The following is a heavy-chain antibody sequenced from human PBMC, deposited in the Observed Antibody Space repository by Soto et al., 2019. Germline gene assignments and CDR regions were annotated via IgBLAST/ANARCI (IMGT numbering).Heavy chain of an antibody. Sequence: QVQLVQSGAEVKKPGASVKVSCKASGYTFTSYGISWVRQAPGQGLEWMGWISAYNGNTNYEQKLQGRVTMTTDTSTSTAYMELRSLRSDDTAVYYCARSKRSFGVVIGWFDPWGQGTLVTVSS. CDR2: ISAYNGNT. CDR1: GYTFTSYG. J-gene: IGHJ5*02. D-gene: IGHD3-3*01. V-gene: IGHV1-18*01. CDR3: ARSKRSFGVVIGWFDP.